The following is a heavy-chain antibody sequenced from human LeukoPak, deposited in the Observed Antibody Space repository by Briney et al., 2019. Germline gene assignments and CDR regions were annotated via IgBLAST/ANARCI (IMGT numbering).Heavy chain of an antibody. J-gene: IGHJ4*02. CDR1: GFSFRSHW. D-gene: IGHD6-13*01. CDR3: ARDLFQQLGFDY. CDR2: IKQDGSEK. Sequence: GGSLRLSCAASGFSFRSHWMSWVRQAPGKGLEWVANIKQDGSEKYYVDSVKGRFTISRDNAKNSLYLQMNSLRAEDTAVYYCARDLFQQLGFDYWGQGTLVTVSS. V-gene: IGHV3-7*01.